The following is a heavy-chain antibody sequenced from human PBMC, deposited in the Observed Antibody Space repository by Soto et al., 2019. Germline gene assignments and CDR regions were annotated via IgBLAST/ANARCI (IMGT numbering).Heavy chain of an antibody. Sequence: RRLSCAASGFTLSRSAMTWVRLAPGKGLEWVSGIDGGDDSTHYADSVRGHFAISRDKSKNTLYLQMNSLRVEDTAVYFCARVQDTGTGRGFYDSWGQGTLVTVYS. V-gene: IGHV3-23*01. CDR1: GFTLSRSA. CDR2: IDGGDDST. D-gene: IGHD2-15*01. CDR3: ARVQDTGTGRGFYDS. J-gene: IGHJ4*02.